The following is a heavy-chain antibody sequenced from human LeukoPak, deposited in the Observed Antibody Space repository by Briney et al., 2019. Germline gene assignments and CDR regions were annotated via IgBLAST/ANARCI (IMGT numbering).Heavy chain of an antibody. CDR3: ARGLGDSSGYYFGYFDY. D-gene: IGHD3-22*01. Sequence: TGGSLRLSCTASGFTFSSYSMNWVRQAPGKGLEWVSSISSSSSNIYYADSVKGRFTISRDNSKNTLYLQMNSLRAEDTAVYYCARGLGDSSGYYFGYFDYWGQGTLVTVSS. CDR2: ISSSSSNI. CDR1: GFTFSSYS. V-gene: IGHV3-21*01. J-gene: IGHJ4*02.